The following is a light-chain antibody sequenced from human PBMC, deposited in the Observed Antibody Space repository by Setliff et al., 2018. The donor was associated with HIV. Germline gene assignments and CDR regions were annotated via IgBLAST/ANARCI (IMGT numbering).Light chain of an antibody. CDR2: YDS. J-gene: IGLJ3*02. V-gene: IGLV3-21*04. Sequence: SSELTQPPSVSVAPGKTARITCGGNNIGSKRVHWYQQKPGQAPVLVISYDSDRPSGIPERFSGSNSGNTATLTISRVEAGDEADYYCQVWDSSSDHPWVFGGGTKVTVL. CDR1: NIGSKR. CDR3: QVWDSSSDHPWV.